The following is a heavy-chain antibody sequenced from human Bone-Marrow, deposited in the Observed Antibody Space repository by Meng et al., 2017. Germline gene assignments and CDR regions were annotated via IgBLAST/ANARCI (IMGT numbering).Heavy chain of an antibody. CDR2: ISSSGSTI. V-gene: IGHV3-48*03. CDR1: GFTFSSYE. D-gene: IGHD3-3*01. J-gene: IGHJ6*02. CDR3: ARDHSGYDFWSGYSLSYYYYGMDV. Sequence: GESLKISCAASGFTFSSYEMNWVRQAPGKGLEWVSYISSSGSTIYYADSVKGRFTISRDNAKNSLYLQMNSLRAEDTAVYYCARDHSGYDFWSGYSLSYYYYGMDVWGQGNTV.